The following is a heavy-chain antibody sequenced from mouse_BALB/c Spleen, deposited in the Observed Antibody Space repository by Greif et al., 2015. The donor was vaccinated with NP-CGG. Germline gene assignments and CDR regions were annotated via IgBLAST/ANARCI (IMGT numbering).Heavy chain of an antibody. Sequence: EVKLVESGPGLVKPSQSLSLTCSVTGYSITSGYYWNWIRQFLGNKLEWMGYISYDGSNNYNPSLKNRISITRDTSKNQFFLKLNSVTTEDTATYYCARDPYGNYLYYAMDYWGQGTSVTVSS. J-gene: IGHJ4*01. CDR3: ARDPYGNYLYYAMDY. CDR1: GYSITSGYY. V-gene: IGHV3-6*02. D-gene: IGHD2-1*01. CDR2: ISYDGSN.